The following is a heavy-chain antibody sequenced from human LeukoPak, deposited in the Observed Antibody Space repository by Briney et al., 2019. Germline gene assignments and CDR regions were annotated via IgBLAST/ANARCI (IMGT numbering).Heavy chain of an antibody. D-gene: IGHD3-22*01. CDR3: ARGPTNFSNYYDSSGYLFDY. J-gene: IGHJ4*02. Sequence: NTSETLSLTCAVYGGSFSGYYWSWTRQPPGKGLEWIGEINHSGSTNYNPSLKSRVTISVDTSKNQFSLKLSSVTAADTAVYYCARGPTNFSNYYDSSGYLFDYWGQGTLVTVSS. V-gene: IGHV4-34*01. CDR1: GGSFSGYY. CDR2: INHSGST.